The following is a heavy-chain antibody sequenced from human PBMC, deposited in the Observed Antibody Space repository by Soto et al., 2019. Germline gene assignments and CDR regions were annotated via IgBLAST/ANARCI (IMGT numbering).Heavy chain of an antibody. CDR1: CDSISIRSYY. V-gene: IGHV4-39*01. CDR2: IYYSGST. Sequence: LSLTFTVTCDSISIRSYYLGWIRQPPGKALEWIGSIYYSGSTYTTPSLRSRVSMSIDTSKDQFSLKLKSVTAADTALYFCARQRTSVVTQAYFDVWGPGSLVTVSS. J-gene: IGHJ4*02. D-gene: IGHD2-21*02. CDR3: ARQRTSVVTQAYFDV.